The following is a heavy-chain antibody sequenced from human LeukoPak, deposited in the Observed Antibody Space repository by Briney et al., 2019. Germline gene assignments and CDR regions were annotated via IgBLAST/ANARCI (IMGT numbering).Heavy chain of an antibody. Sequence: QPGGSLRLSCAASGFTFSSYGMHWVRQAPGKGLEWVAYIRYDGINEYYADSVKGRFTISRDLSKNTLFLQMNSLRPEDTAVYYCSRATAAAGMDYWGQGTLVTVSS. CDR3: SRATAAAGMDY. J-gene: IGHJ4*02. V-gene: IGHV3-30*02. D-gene: IGHD6-13*01. CDR2: IRYDGINE. CDR1: GFTFSSYG.